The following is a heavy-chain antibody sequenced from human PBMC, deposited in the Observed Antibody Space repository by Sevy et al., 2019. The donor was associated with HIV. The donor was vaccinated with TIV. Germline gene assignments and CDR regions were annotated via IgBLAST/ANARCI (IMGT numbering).Heavy chain of an antibody. Sequence: VGSLRLSCAASGFTFSSYAMSWVRQAPGKGLEWVSTFSFGCGKINYAYSVKGRFTISRDNSKNTLYLQMHSLRAEDTAVYYCAREGCSKPHDYWGQGTLVTVSS. J-gene: IGHJ4*02. CDR2: FSFGCGKI. CDR1: GFTFSSYA. D-gene: IGHD3-10*02. CDR3: AREGCSKPHDY. V-gene: IGHV3-23*01.